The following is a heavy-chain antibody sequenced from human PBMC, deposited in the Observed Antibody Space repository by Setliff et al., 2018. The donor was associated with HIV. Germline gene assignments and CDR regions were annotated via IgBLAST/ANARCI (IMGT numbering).Heavy chain of an antibody. D-gene: IGHD2-15*01. CDR3: ARQGSWLDS. V-gene: IGHV4-59*08. CDR1: GGSISSYY. Sequence: LSLTCTVSGGSISSYYWSWIRQPPGKGLEWIGYIYTSGSTNYNPSLKSRVTISVDTSKNQFSLKLSSVTAADTAVYYCARQGSWLDSWGQGTLVTVSS. J-gene: IGHJ5*01. CDR2: IYTSGST.